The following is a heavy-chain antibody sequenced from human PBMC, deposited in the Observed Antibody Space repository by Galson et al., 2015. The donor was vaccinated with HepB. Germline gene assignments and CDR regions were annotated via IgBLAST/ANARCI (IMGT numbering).Heavy chain of an antibody. V-gene: IGHV3-30*03. J-gene: IGHJ4*02. CDR1: GFSFRSYG. CDR2: TSYDGNNK. CDR3: ARAWGYYESSDY. Sequence: SLRLSCAASGFSFRSYGFHWVRQAPGKGLEWVAVTSYDGNNKYYGDSVKGRFTVSRDNPNSTLYLQMTNLRPEDTAMYYCARAWGYYESSDYWGQGTLITVSS. D-gene: IGHD3-22*01.